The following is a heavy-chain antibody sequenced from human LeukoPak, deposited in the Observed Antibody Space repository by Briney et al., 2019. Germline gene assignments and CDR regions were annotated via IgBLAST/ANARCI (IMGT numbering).Heavy chain of an antibody. J-gene: IGHJ5*02. D-gene: IGHD4-17*01. CDR2: ISYDGSNK. CDR3: AKDSGDYGVDP. Sequence: GGSLRLSCAASGFTFSSYGMHWVRQAPGKGLEWVAVISYDGSNKYYADSVEGRFTISRDNSKNTLYLQMNSLRAEDTAVYYCAKDSGDYGVDPWGQGTLVTVSS. CDR1: GFTFSSYG. V-gene: IGHV3-30*18.